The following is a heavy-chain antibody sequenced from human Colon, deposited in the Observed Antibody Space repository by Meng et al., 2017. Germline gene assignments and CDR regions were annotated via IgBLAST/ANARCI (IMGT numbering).Heavy chain of an antibody. CDR2: INHSGST. D-gene: IGHD3-3*02. Sequence: GSLRLSCAVYGGSFSSYYWSWIRQPPGKGLEWIGEINHSGSTNYNPSLKSRVTISVDTSKNQFSLKLSSVTAADTAVYYCARLSGSLLDYDGMDVWGQGTTVTVSS. V-gene: IGHV4-34*01. J-gene: IGHJ6*02. CDR1: GGSFSSYY. CDR3: ARLSGSLLDYDGMDV.